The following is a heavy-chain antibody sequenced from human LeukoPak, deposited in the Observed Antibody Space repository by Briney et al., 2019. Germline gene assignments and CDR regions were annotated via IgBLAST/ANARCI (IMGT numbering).Heavy chain of an antibody. D-gene: IGHD6-19*01. CDR3: ARHAAVEGSSGWSPLWWFDP. Sequence: PSETLSLSCTVSGGSIRSYYWSWIRQPPGKGLEWIGYMHHSGSTKHNPYLKSRVTISVDTSKSQFSLKLSSVTAADTAVYYCARHAAVEGSSGWSPLWWFDPWGQGTLVTVSS. CDR1: GGSIRSYY. CDR2: MHHSGST. V-gene: IGHV4-59*08. J-gene: IGHJ5*02.